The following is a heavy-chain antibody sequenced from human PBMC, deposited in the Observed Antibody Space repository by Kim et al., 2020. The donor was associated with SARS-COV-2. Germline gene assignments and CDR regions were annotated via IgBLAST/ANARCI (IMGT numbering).Heavy chain of an antibody. V-gene: IGHV4-39*01. Sequence: SETLSLTCTVSGGSISSSSYYWGWIRQPPGKGLEWIGSIYYSGSTYYNPSLKSRVTISVDTSKNQFSLKLSSVTAADTAVYYCARRGVVFRGTGHFDYWGQGTLVTVSS. CDR2: IYYSGST. CDR3: ARRGVVFRGTGHFDY. CDR1: GGSISSSSYY. J-gene: IGHJ4*02. D-gene: IGHD2-2*01.